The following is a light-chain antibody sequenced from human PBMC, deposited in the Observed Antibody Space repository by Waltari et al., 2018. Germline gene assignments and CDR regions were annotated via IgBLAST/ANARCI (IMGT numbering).Light chain of an antibody. V-gene: IGKV1-39*01. CDR3: QQSYITPPWT. CDR2: AAS. J-gene: IGKJ1*01. CDR1: QSISSY. Sequence: DIQMTQSPSSLSASVGDRVTITCRASQSISSYLNWYQQKPEKAPKPLIYAASYLQSGVPSRFSGSGSGTDFTLTISSLQPEDFATYYCQQSYITPPWTFGQGTKVDIK.